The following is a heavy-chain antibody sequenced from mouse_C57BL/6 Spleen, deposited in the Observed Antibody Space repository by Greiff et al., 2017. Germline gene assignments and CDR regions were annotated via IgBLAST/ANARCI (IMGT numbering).Heavy chain of an antibody. J-gene: IGHJ2*01. Sequence: EVQLQQSGPGLVKPSQSLSLTCSVTGYSITSGYYWNWIRQFPGNKLEWMGYISYDGSNNYNPSLKNRISITRDTSKNQFFLKLNSVTTEDTATYYCARAITGTGPDYWGQGTTLTVSS. V-gene: IGHV3-6*01. CDR1: GYSITSGYY. D-gene: IGHD4-1*01. CDR2: ISYDGSN. CDR3: ARAITGTGPDY.